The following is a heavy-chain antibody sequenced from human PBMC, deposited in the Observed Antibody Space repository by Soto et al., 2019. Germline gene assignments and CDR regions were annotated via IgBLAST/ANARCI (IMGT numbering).Heavy chain of an antibody. CDR2: INHSGST. CDR3: ASLKEYRSSWSLPYYYYYYGTDV. Sequence: SETLSLTCAVYGGSFSGYYWSWIRQPPGKGLEWIGEINHSGSTNYNPSLKSRVTISVDTSKNQFSLKLSSVTAADTAVYYCASLKEYRSSWSLPYYYYYYGTDVWGQGTTVTVSS. D-gene: IGHD6-13*01. J-gene: IGHJ6*02. CDR1: GGSFSGYY. V-gene: IGHV4-34*01.